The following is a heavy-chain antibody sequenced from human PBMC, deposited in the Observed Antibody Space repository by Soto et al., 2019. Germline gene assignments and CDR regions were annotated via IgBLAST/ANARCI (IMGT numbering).Heavy chain of an antibody. D-gene: IGHD6-13*01. V-gene: IGHV4-59*12. CDR3: AKEATAAAGLGTVDY. J-gene: IGHJ4*02. CDR2: IYYSGST. Sequence: PSETLSLTCTVSGGSISSYYWSWIRQPPGKGLEWIGYIYYSGSTNYNPSLKSRVTISVDTSKNQFSLKLSSVTAADTAVYYCAKEATAAAGLGTVDYWGQGTLVTVPQ. CDR1: GGSISSYY.